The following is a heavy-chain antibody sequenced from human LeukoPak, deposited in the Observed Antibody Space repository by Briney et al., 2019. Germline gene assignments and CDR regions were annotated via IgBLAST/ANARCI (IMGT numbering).Heavy chain of an antibody. D-gene: IGHD2-2*01. CDR1: GFTFSSYR. CDR3: ARDRQGSKLLAPYYSYYYMDV. J-gene: IGHJ6*03. CDR2: ISSSSSYI. Sequence: GGSLTLSCAASGFTFSSYRMNRVRQAPGKGPEGVSSISSSSSYIYYADSVKGRFTISRDNAKNSLYLQMTSLRVEDTAVYYCARDRQGSKLLAPYYSYYYMDVWGKGTTVTVSS. V-gene: IGHV3-21*01.